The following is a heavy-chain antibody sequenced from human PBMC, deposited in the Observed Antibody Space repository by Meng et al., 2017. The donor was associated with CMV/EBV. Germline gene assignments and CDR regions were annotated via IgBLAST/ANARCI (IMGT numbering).Heavy chain of an antibody. Sequence: ASVTVSCKASVYTFTGYYMHWLRQAPGQGLEWMGWINTNSGNTNYAQKFQGRVTMTRDTSISTAYMELSRLRSDDTAVYYCARVLRQQLVQEYFDYWGQGTLVTVSS. CDR1: VYTFTGYY. CDR2: INTNSGNT. J-gene: IGHJ4*02. D-gene: IGHD6-13*01. V-gene: IGHV1-2*02. CDR3: ARVLRQQLVQEYFDY.